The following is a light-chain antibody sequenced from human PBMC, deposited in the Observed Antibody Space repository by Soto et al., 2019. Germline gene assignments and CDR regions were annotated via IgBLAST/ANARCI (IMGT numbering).Light chain of an antibody. CDR1: QSISTW. J-gene: IGKJ1*01. V-gene: IGKV1-5*03. CDR3: QHYDTYPWT. Sequence: DIQMTQSPSTLSASVGDRVTLTCRASQSISTWLAWYQQKPGKATKLLISKASSLESGVPSRFSGSGSGTEFTLTISSLQPDDFATYYCQHYDTYPWTFGQGTKVEIK. CDR2: KAS.